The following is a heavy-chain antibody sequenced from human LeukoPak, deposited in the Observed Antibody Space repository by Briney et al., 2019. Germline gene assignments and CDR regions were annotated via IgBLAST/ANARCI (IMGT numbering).Heavy chain of an antibody. CDR2: INPNSGGT. CDR3: ARSCSSTSCFDY. Sequence: GASVKVSCKASGYTFTGYYMHWVRQAPGQGLEWMGRINPNSGGTNYAQKFQGRVTMTRDTSISTAYMELSRLGSDDTAVYYCARSCSSTSCFDYWGQGTLVTVSS. J-gene: IGHJ4*02. V-gene: IGHV1-2*06. D-gene: IGHD2-2*01. CDR1: GYTFTGYY.